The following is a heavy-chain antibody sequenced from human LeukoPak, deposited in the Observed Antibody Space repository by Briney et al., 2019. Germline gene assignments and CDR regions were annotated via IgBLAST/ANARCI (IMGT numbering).Heavy chain of an antibody. CDR3: ARLGYCSGGSCYRLAYYYYMDV. CDR1: GGSISSYY. Sequence: SETLSLTCTVSGGSISSYYWGWIRQPPGKGLEWIGSIYYSGSTYYNPSLKSRVTISVDTSKNQFSLKLSSVTAADTAVYYCARLGYCSGGSCYRLAYYYYMDVWGKGTTVTVSS. D-gene: IGHD2-15*01. J-gene: IGHJ6*03. CDR2: IYYSGST. V-gene: IGHV4-39*01.